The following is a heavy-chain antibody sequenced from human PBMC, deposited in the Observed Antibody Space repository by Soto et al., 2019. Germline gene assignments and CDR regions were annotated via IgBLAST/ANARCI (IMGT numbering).Heavy chain of an antibody. CDR3: ARTTEI. CDR2: IYYSGST. J-gene: IGHJ3*02. V-gene: IGHV4-61*01. Sequence: PSETLSLTCTASGGSISSSSYYWSWIRQPPGKGLEWIGYIYYSGSTNYNPSLKSRVTISVDTSKNQFSLKLSSVTAADTAVYYCARTTEIWGQGTMVTVSS. CDR1: GGSISSSSYY. D-gene: IGHD1-1*01.